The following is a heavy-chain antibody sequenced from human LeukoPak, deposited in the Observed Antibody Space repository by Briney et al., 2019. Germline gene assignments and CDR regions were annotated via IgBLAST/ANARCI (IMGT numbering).Heavy chain of an antibody. CDR1: GGTFSSYA. J-gene: IGHJ4*02. D-gene: IGHD3-3*01. CDR2: IIPIFGTA. Sequence: SVKVSCKASGGTFSSYAISWVRQAPGQGLEWMGRIIPIFGTANYAQKFQGRVTITTDESTSTAYMELSSLRSEDTAVYYCARESVITIFGVVIFRPLFDYWGQGTLVTVSS. CDR3: ARESVITIFGVVIFRPLFDY. V-gene: IGHV1-69*05.